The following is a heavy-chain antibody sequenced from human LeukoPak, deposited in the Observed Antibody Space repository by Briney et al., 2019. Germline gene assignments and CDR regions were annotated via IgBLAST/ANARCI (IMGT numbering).Heavy chain of an antibody. CDR2: ISAYNGNT. CDR3: ARDLSGEPAAPLSSGWFDP. J-gene: IGHJ5*02. Sequence: ASVKVSCKASGYTFTSYGISWVRQAPGQGLEWMGWISAYNGNTNYAQKLQGRVTMTTDTSTSTAYMELRSLRSDDTAVYYCARDLSGEPAAPLSSGWFDPWGQGTLVTVSS. CDR1: GYTFTSYG. V-gene: IGHV1-18*01. D-gene: IGHD2-2*01.